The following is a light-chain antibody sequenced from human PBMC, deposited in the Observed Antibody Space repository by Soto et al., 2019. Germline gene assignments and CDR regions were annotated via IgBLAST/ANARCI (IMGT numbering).Light chain of an antibody. J-gene: IGKJ1*01. V-gene: IGKV1-39*01. CDR1: QSIGTY. CDR2: RAS. Sequence: DIQMTQSPSSLSASVGDRVTISCRASQSIGTYVNWYQQKPGTAPRLLIYRASSVKSGVPPRFSGSGSGRDFTLTISSLRPEDIATYFCQHVYGSPPWTFGQGTKVEVK. CDR3: QHVYGSPPWT.